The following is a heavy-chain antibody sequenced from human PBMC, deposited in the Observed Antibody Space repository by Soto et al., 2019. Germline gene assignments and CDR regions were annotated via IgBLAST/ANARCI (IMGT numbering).Heavy chain of an antibody. Sequence: ASVKVSCKASGGTFSSYAISWVRQAPGQGLEWMGGIIPIFGTANYAQKFQGRVTITADKSTSTAYMELSSLRSEDTAVYYCAKVYDFWSGYWDVWGQGTKVTVYS. CDR3: AKVYDFWSGYWDV. J-gene: IGHJ6*02. V-gene: IGHV1-69*06. CDR1: GGTFSSYA. D-gene: IGHD3-3*01. CDR2: IIPIFGTA.